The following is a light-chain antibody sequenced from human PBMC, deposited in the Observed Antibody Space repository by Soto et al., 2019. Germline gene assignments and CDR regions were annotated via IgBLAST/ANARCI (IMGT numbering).Light chain of an antibody. CDR2: GAS. CDR1: HSVSSSY. J-gene: IGKJ2*01. Sequence: EIVLTQSPGTLSLSPGERATLSCRASHSVSSSYLAWYQQKPGQAPRLLIYGASSRATGIPDRFSGSGSGTDFPLTISRLEPEDFAVYYCQQYGSSPPYTFGQGTKLELK. V-gene: IGKV3-20*01. CDR3: QQYGSSPPYT.